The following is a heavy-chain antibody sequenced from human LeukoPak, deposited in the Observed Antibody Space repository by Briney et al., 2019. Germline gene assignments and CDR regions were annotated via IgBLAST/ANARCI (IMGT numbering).Heavy chain of an antibody. D-gene: IGHD1-26*01. V-gene: IGHV1-46*01. Sequence: ASVKVSCKASGYTFTSYYMHWVRQAPGQGLEWLGLINPTGSSTLYAQKFQGRVTMTRDMSTTTDYMELSSLRSDDTAVYYCARDNSVGDVAWWFDPWGQGTLVTVSS. CDR2: INPTGSST. J-gene: IGHJ5*02. CDR3: ARDNSVGDVAWWFDP. CDR1: GYTFTSYY.